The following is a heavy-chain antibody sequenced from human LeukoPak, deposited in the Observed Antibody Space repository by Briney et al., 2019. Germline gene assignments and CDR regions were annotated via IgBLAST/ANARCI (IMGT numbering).Heavy chain of an antibody. CDR1: GFTFSSHG. V-gene: IGHV3-23*01. CDR2: VIPSGHTT. Sequence: GGTLRLSCAASGFTFSSHGMNWVRQAPGKGLEWVSGVIPSGHTTYYADSVRGRFTISRDNSRNTLYLQMNSLRAEDTAVYYCAKDDRWLQFCCWGQGTLVTVSA. CDR3: AKDDRWLQFCC. D-gene: IGHD5-24*01. J-gene: IGHJ4*02.